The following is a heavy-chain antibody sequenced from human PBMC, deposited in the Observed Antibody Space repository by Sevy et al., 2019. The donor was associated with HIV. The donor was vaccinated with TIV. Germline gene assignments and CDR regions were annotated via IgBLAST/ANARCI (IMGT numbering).Heavy chain of an antibody. Sequence: GGSLRLSCAASGFTFSTYAMSWVRQAPGKGLEWVANIKSDGSDKHYVDSVEGRFTISRDNAKNSLYLQMNSLRVEDTAVYYCAQEVFGRFDSWGQGTLVTVSS. CDR3: AQEVFGRFDS. D-gene: IGHD3-16*01. CDR2: IKSDGSDK. CDR1: GFTFSTYA. J-gene: IGHJ4*02. V-gene: IGHV3-7*01.